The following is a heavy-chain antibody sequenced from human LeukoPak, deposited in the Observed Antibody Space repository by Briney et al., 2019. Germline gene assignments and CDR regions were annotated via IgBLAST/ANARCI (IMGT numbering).Heavy chain of an antibody. Sequence: GSVKVSCKTSGFTFTGYYMHWVRQAPGQGLEWMGWINPNSGGTNYAQRFQGRVTMTRDTSMSTAYMELSRLRSDDSAVYYCAREGSGSLPHLDHWGQGTLVTVSS. CDR3: AREGSGSLPHLDH. D-gene: IGHD3-10*01. J-gene: IGHJ4*02. CDR2: INPNSGGT. V-gene: IGHV1-2*02. CDR1: GFTFTGYY.